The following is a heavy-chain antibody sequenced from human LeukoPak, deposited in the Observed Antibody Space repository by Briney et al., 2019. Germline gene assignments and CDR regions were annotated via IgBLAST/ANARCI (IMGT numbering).Heavy chain of an antibody. D-gene: IGHD3-22*01. CDR3: ANLRALSITMIVVVITTYYFDY. CDR2: IYHSGST. V-gene: IGHV4-38-2*01. Sequence: PSETLSLTCAVSGYSISSDYYWGWIRQPPGKGLEWIGSIYHSGSTYYNPSLKSRVTISVDTSKHQFSLNLTSVTAADTAVYYCANLRALSITMIVVVITTYYFDYWGQGTLVTVSS. J-gene: IGHJ4*02. CDR1: GYSISSDYY.